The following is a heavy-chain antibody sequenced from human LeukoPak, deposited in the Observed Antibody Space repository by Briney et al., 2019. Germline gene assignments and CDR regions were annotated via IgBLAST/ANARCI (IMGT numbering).Heavy chain of an antibody. Sequence: GGSLRLSCAASGFTFTTSWMSWVRQAPGKGLEWVANIKQDGSERYYVDSVKGRFTISRDNAKNSLYLQMNSLRAEDTGVYYCAGSGWQVYLDYWGQGALVTVSS. CDR3: AGSGWQVYLDY. CDR1: GFTFTTSW. J-gene: IGHJ4*02. CDR2: IKQDGSER. V-gene: IGHV3-7*01. D-gene: IGHD6-19*01.